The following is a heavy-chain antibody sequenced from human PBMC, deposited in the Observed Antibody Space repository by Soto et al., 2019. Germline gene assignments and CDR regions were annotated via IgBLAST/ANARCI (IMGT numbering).Heavy chain of an antibody. V-gene: IGHV2-5*02. D-gene: IGHD3-10*01. CDR2: IYWDDDE. Sequence: QITLKESGPTLVKPTQTLTLTCSFSGFSLTTDGVGVGWVRQPPGEALEWLALIYWDDDERYSPSLKTRLTITKDPSKNQVVLIMTNMYPVDTATYYCAHSRNLITEDAQVGDFDSWGQGTLVTVSS. J-gene: IGHJ4*02. CDR3: AHSRNLITEDAQVGDFDS. CDR1: GFSLTTDGVG.